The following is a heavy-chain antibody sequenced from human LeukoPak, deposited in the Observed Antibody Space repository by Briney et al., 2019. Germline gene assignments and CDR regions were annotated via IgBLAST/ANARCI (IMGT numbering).Heavy chain of an antibody. CDR2: IWYDGSNK. V-gene: IGHV3-33*01. D-gene: IGHD6-19*01. CDR1: GFTFSSYG. CDR3: ARDRGRWLAPRFDY. J-gene: IGHJ4*02. Sequence: GGSLRLSCAASGFTFSSYGMHWVRQAPGKGLESVAVIWYDGSNKYYADSVKGRFTISRDNSKNTLYLQMNSLRAEDTAVYYCARDRGRWLAPRFDYWGQGTLVTVSS.